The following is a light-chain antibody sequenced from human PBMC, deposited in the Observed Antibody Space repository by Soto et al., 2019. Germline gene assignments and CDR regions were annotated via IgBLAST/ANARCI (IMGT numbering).Light chain of an antibody. Sequence: DIQMAQSPSSVSASVGDRVTITRRASQGITNRLAWYQQKPGKAPKLLIYEASSLQSGVPSRISGSGSGTDFTLTISSLQPEDFATYYCQQANSCPITFGQGTRLEIK. CDR2: EAS. J-gene: IGKJ5*01. V-gene: IGKV1D-12*01. CDR1: QGITNR. CDR3: QQANSCPIT.